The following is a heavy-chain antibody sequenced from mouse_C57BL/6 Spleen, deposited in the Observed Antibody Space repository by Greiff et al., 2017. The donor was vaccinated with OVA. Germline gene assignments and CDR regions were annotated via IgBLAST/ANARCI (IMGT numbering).Heavy chain of an antibody. CDR2: IYPGSGNT. D-gene: IGHD1-1*01. Sequence: QVQLKESGPELVKPGASVKISCKASGYSFTSYYIHWVKQRPGQGLEWIGWIYPGSGNTKYNEKFKGKATLTADTSSSTAYMQLSSLTSEDSAVYYCAGYYGTSGIDYAMDYWGQGTSVTVSS. CDR3: AGYYGTSGIDYAMDY. CDR1: GYSFTSYY. V-gene: IGHV1-66*01. J-gene: IGHJ4*01.